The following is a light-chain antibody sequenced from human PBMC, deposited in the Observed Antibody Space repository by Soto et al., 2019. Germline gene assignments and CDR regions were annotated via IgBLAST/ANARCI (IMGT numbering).Light chain of an antibody. J-gene: IGLJ2*01. CDR3: GAWDSSLSAVV. CDR2: DNS. V-gene: IGLV1-51*01. Sequence: QSLLPQPPSVSAAPGQKVTISCSGSSSNLGNNNVCWYQQLPGTAPKLLIYDNSNRPSGIPERFSGSKSGTSATLGITGLQTGDEADYYCGAWDSSLSAVVFGGGTKVTVL. CDR1: SSNLGNNN.